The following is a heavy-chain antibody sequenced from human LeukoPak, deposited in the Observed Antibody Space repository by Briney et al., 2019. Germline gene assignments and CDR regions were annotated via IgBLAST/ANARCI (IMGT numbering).Heavy chain of an antibody. CDR1: GDSISSYY. V-gene: IGHV4-59*08. CDR2: IYYTGST. Sequence: SETLSLTCTVSGDSISSYYWSWIRQPPGKGLEWNGYIYYTGSTHYHPSLNSLVTISVHTSKNQFSLKLSSVTAADTAVYYCARPQGYCSSTSCYHWFDPWGQGTLVTVSS. J-gene: IGHJ5*02. CDR3: ARPQGYCSSTSCYHWFDP. D-gene: IGHD2-2*01.